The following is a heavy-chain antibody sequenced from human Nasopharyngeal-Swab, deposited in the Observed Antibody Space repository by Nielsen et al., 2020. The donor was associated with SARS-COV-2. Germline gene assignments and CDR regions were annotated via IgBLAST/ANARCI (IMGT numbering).Heavy chain of an antibody. J-gene: IGHJ4*02. V-gene: IGHV3-23*01. CDR2: ISGSGGST. D-gene: IGHD3-22*01. CDR1: GFTFSSYW. CDR3: ANYDSSGYLIDY. Sequence: GGSLRLSCVASGFTFSSYWMHWVRQAPGKGLEWVSAISGSGGSTYYADSVKGRFTISRDNSKNTLYLQMNSLRAEDTAVYYCANYDSSGYLIDYWGQGTLVTVSS.